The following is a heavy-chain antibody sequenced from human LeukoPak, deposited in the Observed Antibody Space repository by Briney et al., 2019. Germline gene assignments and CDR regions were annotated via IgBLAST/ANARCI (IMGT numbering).Heavy chain of an antibody. V-gene: IGHV3-7*03. CDR2: INSDGSEG. J-gene: IGHJ4*02. CDR1: GFTFSGFW. Sequence: GGSLRLSCAVSGFTFSGFWMSWSRQAPGKGLEWVASINSDGSEGYYADVVKGRFTISRDNAKNSLYLQINSLRAEDTAVYYCARGRNYFDYWGQGTLVTVSS. CDR3: ARGRNYFDY.